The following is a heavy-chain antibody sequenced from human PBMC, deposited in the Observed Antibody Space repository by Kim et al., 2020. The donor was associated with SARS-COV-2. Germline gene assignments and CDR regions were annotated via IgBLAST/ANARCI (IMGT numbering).Heavy chain of an antibody. CDR2: IYSGGSST. Sequence: GGSLRLSCAASGFTFSSYAMSWVRQAPGKGLEWVSVIYSGGSSTYYADFVKGRVTISRDNYKNTLYLQMNSLRAEDTDVYYCASLIRTYYYDSSGYYYFDYWGQGTLVTGSS. J-gene: IGHJ4*02. V-gene: IGHV3-23*03. CDR1: GFTFSSYA. CDR3: ASLIRTYYYDSSGYYYFDY. D-gene: IGHD3-22*01.